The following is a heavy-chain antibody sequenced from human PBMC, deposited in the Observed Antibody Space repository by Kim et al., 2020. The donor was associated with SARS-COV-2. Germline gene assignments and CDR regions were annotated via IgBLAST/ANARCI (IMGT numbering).Heavy chain of an antibody. CDR3: AKDRIEVTAGTPFYAHIFDS. CDR1: GFNFASHA. V-gene: IGHV3-23*01. Sequence: GGSLRLSCVASGFNFASHAISWVRQAPGKGLEWVSGISGSGAATKNADSVKGRFTISRDNSKNTVFLQMDNLRAEDTAVYYCAKDRIEVTAGTPFYAHIFDSWGRGALVTVSS. CDR2: ISGSGAAT. J-gene: IGHJ4*02. D-gene: IGHD6-19*01.